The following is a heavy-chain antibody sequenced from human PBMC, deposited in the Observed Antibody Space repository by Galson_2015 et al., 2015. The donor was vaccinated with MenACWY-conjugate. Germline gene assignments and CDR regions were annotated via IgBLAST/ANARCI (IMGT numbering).Heavy chain of an antibody. V-gene: IGHV3-7*01. J-gene: IGHJ4*02. CDR1: GFTFDSYR. CDR2: INRDGGGT. D-gene: IGHD1-26*01. CDR3: ATAGSYRFDY. Sequence: SLRLSCAASGFTFDSYRMSWVRQAPGKGLEWVTNINRDGGGTYYASSVKGRFTISRDNAKNTLFLQIHSLRVEDTAVYYCATAGSYRFDYWGQGALVTVSS.